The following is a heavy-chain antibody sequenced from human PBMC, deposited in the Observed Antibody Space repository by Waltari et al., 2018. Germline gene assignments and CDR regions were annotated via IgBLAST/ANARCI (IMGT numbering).Heavy chain of an antibody. CDR2: IYSCGST. D-gene: IGHD3-10*01. Sequence: EVQLVESGGGLIQPGGSLRLSCAASGFTVSSNYMSWVRQAPGKGLEWVSVIYSCGSTYYADSVKGRFTISRDNSKNTLYRQMNSLRAEDTAVYDWARDVRYGSGVGGYYYGMDVWGQGTTVTVSS. V-gene: IGHV3-53*01. CDR3: ARDVRYGSGVGGYYYGMDV. CDR1: GFTVSSNY. J-gene: IGHJ6*02.